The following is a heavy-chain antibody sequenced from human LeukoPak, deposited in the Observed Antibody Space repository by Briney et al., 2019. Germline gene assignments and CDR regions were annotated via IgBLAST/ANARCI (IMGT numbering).Heavy chain of an antibody. J-gene: IGHJ4*02. V-gene: IGHV3-23*01. Sequence: GGSLRLSCAASGFTFGSYAMSWVRQAPGKGLEWVSAISGSGDSTYYTDSVKGRFTISRDNSKNTVFVQMNSLRVEDTAVYYCAKRLPYCSDGGCYSGFDQWGQGTLVTVSS. CDR2: ISGSGDST. CDR1: GFTFGSYA. CDR3: AKRLPYCSDGGCYSGFDQ. D-gene: IGHD2-15*01.